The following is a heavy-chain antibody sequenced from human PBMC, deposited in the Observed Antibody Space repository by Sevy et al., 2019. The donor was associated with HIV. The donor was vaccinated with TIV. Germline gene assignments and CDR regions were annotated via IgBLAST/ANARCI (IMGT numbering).Heavy chain of an antibody. D-gene: IGHD4-17*01. CDR2: IYPDDSDT. CDR1: GYNFISYW. V-gene: IGHV5-51*01. Sequence: GESLKIPCKGSGYNFISYWIGWVRQMPGRGLEWMGIIYPDDSDTRYIPSFQGQVTISVDKSINTAYLQWSSLKASDTAMYYCARHHASYGVTGYYYYYGLDVWGQGTTVTVSS. J-gene: IGHJ6*02. CDR3: ARHHASYGVTGYYYYYGLDV.